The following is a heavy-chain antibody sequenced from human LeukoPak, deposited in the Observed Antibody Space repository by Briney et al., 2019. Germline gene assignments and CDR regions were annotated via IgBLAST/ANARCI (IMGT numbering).Heavy chain of an antibody. CDR2: INPNSGGT. J-gene: IGHJ5*02. CDR3: AREGQHPWGGSCYEACSSWFDP. Sequence: ASVKVSCKASGYTFTGYYMHWVRQAPGQGLEWMGWINPNSGGTNYAQKFQGRVTMTRDTSISTAYMELSRLRSDDTAVYYCAREGQHPWGGSCYEACSSWFDPWGQGTRVTVSS. D-gene: IGHD2-15*01. V-gene: IGHV1-2*02. CDR1: GYTFTGYY.